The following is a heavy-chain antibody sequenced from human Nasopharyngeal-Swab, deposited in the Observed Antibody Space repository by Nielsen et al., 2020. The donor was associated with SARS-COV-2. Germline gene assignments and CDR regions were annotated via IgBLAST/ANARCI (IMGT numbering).Heavy chain of an antibody. CDR2: IRSKGNSYAT. V-gene: IGHV3-73*01. Sequence: GESLKISCAASGFICSDSAIHWVRQASGKGLEWVGRIRSKGNSYATEYAASVDGRFTISRDDSKNTAYLQMNSLMTEDTAVYYCSRCGCSYYTGKDYWGQGTLVTVSS. CDR1: GFICSDSA. CDR3: SRCGCSYYTGKDY. J-gene: IGHJ4*02. D-gene: IGHD2-15*01.